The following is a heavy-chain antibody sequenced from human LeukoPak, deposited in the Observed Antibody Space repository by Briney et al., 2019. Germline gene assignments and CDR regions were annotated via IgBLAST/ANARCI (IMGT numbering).Heavy chain of an antibody. CDR3: ARNMEDTVWFDP. J-gene: IGHJ5*02. CDR1: GYTFTSYG. CDR2: ISAYNGNT. V-gene: IGHV1-18*01. Sequence: ASVKVSCTASGYTFTSYGISWVRQAPGQGLEWMGWISAYNGNTNYAQKLQGRVTMTTDTSTSTAYMELRSLRSDDTAVYYCARNMEDTVWFDPWGQGTLVTVSS. D-gene: IGHD2-15*01.